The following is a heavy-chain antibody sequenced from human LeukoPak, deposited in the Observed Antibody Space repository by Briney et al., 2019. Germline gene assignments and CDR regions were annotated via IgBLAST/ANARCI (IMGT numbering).Heavy chain of an antibody. J-gene: IGHJ6*02. CDR3: ARAHFYGMDV. CDR1: GGSFSGYY. Sequence: SETLSLTCAVYGGSFSGYYWSWIRQPPGKGLEWIGEINHSGSTNYNPSLKSRVTISVHTSKNQFSLKLSSVTAADTAVYYCARAHFYGMDVWGQGTTVTVSS. CDR2: INHSGST. D-gene: IGHD3-3*02. V-gene: IGHV4-34*01.